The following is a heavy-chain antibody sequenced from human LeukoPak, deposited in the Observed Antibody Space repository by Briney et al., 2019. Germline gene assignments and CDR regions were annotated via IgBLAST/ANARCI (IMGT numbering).Heavy chain of an antibody. V-gene: IGHV3-23*01. CDR1: GFTFSSSA. J-gene: IGHJ4*02. Sequence: GGSLRLSCAASGFTFSSSAMSWVRQAPGKGLEWVSAITGSGGRTYYADSVKGRFTISRDNAKNSLYLQMNSLRAEDTAVYYCARATVAGYFDYWGQGTLVTVSS. D-gene: IGHD6-19*01. CDR3: ARATVAGYFDY. CDR2: ITGSGGRT.